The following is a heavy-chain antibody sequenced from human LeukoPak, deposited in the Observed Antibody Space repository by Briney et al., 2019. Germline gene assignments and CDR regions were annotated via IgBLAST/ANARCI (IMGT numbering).Heavy chain of an antibody. V-gene: IGHV3-30*02. D-gene: IGHD5-12*01. J-gene: IGHJ4*02. CDR1: GFTFSSYG. CDR3: AKVGDSGYDSWDY. CDR2: IRYDGSNK. Sequence: GGSLRLSCAASGFTFSSYGMHWVRQAPGKGLEWVAFIRYDGSNKYYADSVKGRFTISRDNSKNTLYLQMNSLRAEDTDVYYCAKVGDSGYDSWDYWGQGTLVTVSS.